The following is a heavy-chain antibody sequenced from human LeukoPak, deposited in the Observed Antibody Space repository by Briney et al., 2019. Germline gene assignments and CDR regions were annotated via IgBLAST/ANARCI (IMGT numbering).Heavy chain of an antibody. V-gene: IGHV3-23*01. J-gene: IGHJ4*02. CDR2: ISGSGGST. CDR3: AKDPAMANEYYFDY. D-gene: IGHD5-18*01. CDR1: GFTFSSYA. Sequence: GGSLRLSCAASGFTFSSYAMSWVRQAPGKGLEWVSAISGSGGSTYYADSVKGRLTISRDNSKNTLYLQMNSLRAEDTAVYYCAKDPAMANEYYFDYWGQGTLVTVSS.